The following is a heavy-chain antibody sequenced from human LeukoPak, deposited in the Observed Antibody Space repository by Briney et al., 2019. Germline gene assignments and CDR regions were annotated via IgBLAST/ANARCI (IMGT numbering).Heavy chain of an antibody. CDR1: GYTFTGYY. J-gene: IGHJ4*02. CDR2: INPNSGDT. Sequence: ASVRVSCKTSGYTFTGYYMHWVRQAPGQGLEWLGWINPNSGDTTFAQKFQGIVTMTRVTSISTAYMELSRVRSDDTAVYYCTRGGSTPTTGWYDWGQGTLVTVSS. V-gene: IGHV1-2*02. D-gene: IGHD6-19*01. CDR3: TRGGSTPTTGWYD.